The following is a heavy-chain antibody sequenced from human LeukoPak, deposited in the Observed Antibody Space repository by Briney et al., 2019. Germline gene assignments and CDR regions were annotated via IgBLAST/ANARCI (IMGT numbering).Heavy chain of an antibody. CDR1: GFTFSSFG. J-gene: IGHJ6*02. Sequence: GGSLRLSCAASGFTFSSFGMYWVRQAPGRGLERVAVIWYDGSNKYYADSVKGRFTISRDNSQNTLYLQGNNLRAEDTAVYCCARGRWDTGGLHGLDVWGQGTTVTVSS. V-gene: IGHV3-33*01. CDR2: IWYDGSNK. D-gene: IGHD2-8*02. CDR3: ARGRWDTGGLHGLDV.